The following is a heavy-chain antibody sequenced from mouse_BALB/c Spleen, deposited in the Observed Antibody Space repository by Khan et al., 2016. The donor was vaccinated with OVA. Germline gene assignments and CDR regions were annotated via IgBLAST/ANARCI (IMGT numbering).Heavy chain of an antibody. CDR1: GFTFSRHA. V-gene: IGHV5-6-5*01. J-gene: IGHJ2*01. CDR3: ARVNGSTGVDY. Sequence: EVQLQESGGGLVKPGGSLKLSCAASGFTFSRHAMSWVRQTPERRLEWVASIGSGGSTYYPDNVKGRFTISRDNARNILYLQTSSLRSDDSAMYYCARVNGSTGVDYWGQGTTLTVSS. CDR2: IGSGGST.